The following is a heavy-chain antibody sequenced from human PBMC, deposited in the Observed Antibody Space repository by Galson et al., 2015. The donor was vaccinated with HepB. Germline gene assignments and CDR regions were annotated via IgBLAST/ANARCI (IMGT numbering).Heavy chain of an antibody. CDR1: GFTFSNYT. V-gene: IGHV3-23*01. D-gene: IGHD2/OR15-2a*01. J-gene: IGHJ4*02. Sequence: SLRLSCAASGFTFSNYTMSWVRQAPGKGLECVAAITRAGDTSDYAESVKGRFTVSRDSSKSTLYLKMNGLRAEDTARYYCVRGTTAPDYWAQGTLVTVSS. CDR2: ITRAGDTS. CDR3: VRGTTAPDY.